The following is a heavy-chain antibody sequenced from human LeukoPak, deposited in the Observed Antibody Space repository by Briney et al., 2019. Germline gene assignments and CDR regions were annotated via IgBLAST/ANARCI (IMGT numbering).Heavy chain of an antibody. CDR2: ISYDGSNK. CDR1: GFTFSSYA. Sequence: PGGSLRLSCAASGFTFSSYAMHWVRQAPGKGLEWVAVISYDGSNKYYADSVKGRFTISRDNSQNTLYLQMNSLRAEDTAVYYCARSAVAGSSLNFDYWGQGTLVTVSS. D-gene: IGHD6-19*01. CDR3: ARSAVAGSSLNFDY. V-gene: IGHV3-30-3*01. J-gene: IGHJ4*02.